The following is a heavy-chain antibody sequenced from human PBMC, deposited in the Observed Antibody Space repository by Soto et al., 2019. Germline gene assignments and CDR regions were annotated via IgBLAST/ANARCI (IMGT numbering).Heavy chain of an antibody. D-gene: IGHD2-2*01. CDR3: ARGGVVVVPAAILVAYYYGMDV. CDR2: IIPIFGTA. J-gene: IGHJ6*02. Sequence: QVQLVQSGAEVKKPGSSVKVSCKASGGTFSSYAISWVRQAPGQGLEWMGGIIPIFGTANYAQKFQGRVTITADESTSTAYMELSSLRSEDTAVHYCARGGVVVVPAAILVAYYYGMDVWGQGTTVTVSS. V-gene: IGHV1-69*01. CDR1: GGTFSSYA.